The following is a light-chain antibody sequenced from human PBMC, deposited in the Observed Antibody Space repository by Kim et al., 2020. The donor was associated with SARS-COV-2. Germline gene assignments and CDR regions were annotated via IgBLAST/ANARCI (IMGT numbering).Light chain of an antibody. CDR2: AAS. J-gene: IGKJ2*01. Sequence: SASVGDRVPISCRASQGFSSCLAWYQQKPGKAPKLLIYAASNLQSGVPSRFSGSGSGTDFTLTISSLQPEDFATYYCQQANSFPYTFGQGTKLEI. CDR3: QQANSFPYT. CDR1: QGFSSC. V-gene: IGKV1-12*01.